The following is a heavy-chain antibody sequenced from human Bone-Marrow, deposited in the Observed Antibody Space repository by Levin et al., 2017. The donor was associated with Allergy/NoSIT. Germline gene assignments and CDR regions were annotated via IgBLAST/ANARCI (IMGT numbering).Heavy chain of an antibody. CDR2: MNPNSGNT. CDR3: ATGQGHLVGPP. J-gene: IGHJ5*02. CDR1: GDTFSSYD. V-gene: IGHV1-8*01. Sequence: GGSLRLSCTASGDTFSSYDINWVRQASGQGLEWMGWMNPNSGNTVYAKKFQGRVTMTRNTSISTAYMDLSSLRSDDTATYYCATGQGHLVGPPWGQGTLVTVSA. D-gene: IGHD6-6*01.